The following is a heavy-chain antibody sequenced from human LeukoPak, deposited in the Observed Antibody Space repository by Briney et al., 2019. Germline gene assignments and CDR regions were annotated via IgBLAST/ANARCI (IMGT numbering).Heavy chain of an antibody. CDR2: INHSGST. Sequence: SETLSLTCAVYGGSFSGYYWSWIRQPPGKGLEWIGEINHSGSTNYNPSLKSRVTISVDTSKNQFSLKLSSVTAAGTAVYYCARTNYDILTGFDPWGQGTLVTVSS. CDR3: ARTNYDILTGFDP. D-gene: IGHD3-9*01. J-gene: IGHJ5*02. CDR1: GGSFSGYY. V-gene: IGHV4-34*01.